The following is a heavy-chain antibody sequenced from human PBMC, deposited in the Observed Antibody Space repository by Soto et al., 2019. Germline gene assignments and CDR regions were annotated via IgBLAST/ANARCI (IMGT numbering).Heavy chain of an antibody. Sequence: GASVKVSCKASGYTFTSYDINWVRPATGQGLEWMGWMNPNSGNTGYAQKFQGRVTMTRNTSISTAYMELSSLRSEDTAVYYCARDLVAATSDAFDIWGQGTMVTVSS. J-gene: IGHJ3*02. CDR1: GYTFTSYD. D-gene: IGHD2-15*01. CDR3: ARDLVAATSDAFDI. V-gene: IGHV1-8*01. CDR2: MNPNSGNT.